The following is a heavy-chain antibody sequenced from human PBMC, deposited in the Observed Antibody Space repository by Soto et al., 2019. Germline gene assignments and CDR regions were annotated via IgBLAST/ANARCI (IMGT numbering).Heavy chain of an antibody. CDR2: IYYSGST. CDR3: ARVAAAGNNDY. Sequence: PSETLSLTCTVSGGSISSGDYYWSWIRQPPGKGLEWIGCIYYSGSTNYNPSLKSRVTISVDTSKNQFSLKLSSVTAADTAVYYCARVAAAGNNDYWGQGTLVTVSS. V-gene: IGHV4-61*08. D-gene: IGHD6-13*01. J-gene: IGHJ4*02. CDR1: GGSISSGDYY.